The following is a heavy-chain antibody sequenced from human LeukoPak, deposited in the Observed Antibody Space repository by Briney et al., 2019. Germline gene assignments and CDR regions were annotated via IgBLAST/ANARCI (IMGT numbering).Heavy chain of an antibody. CDR1: GFTFSSYA. Sequence: SGGSLRLSCAASGFTFSSYAMSWVRQAPGKGLEWVSAISGSGGSTYYADSVKGRFTISRDNSKNTLYLQMSSLRAEDTAVYYCAKIPWGSYGPSGFHYWGQGTLVTVSS. J-gene: IGHJ4*02. D-gene: IGHD5-18*01. CDR3: AKIPWGSYGPSGFHY. V-gene: IGHV3-23*01. CDR2: ISGSGGST.